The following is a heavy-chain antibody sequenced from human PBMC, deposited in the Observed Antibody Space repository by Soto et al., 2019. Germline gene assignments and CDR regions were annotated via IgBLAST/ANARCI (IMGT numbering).Heavy chain of an antibody. Sequence: EVQLVESGGGLVQRGGSLRLSCAVSGFTFSSYSMNWVRQAPGKGLEWVSYISSSSSTIYYADSVKGRFTISRDNAKNTLYLERNSMRDEDSAVYYCASDLGGCSCGSCYPGWYFDLWGRGTLVTVSS. J-gene: IGHJ2*01. V-gene: IGHV3-48*02. CDR3: ASDLGGCSCGSCYPGWYFDL. CDR1: GFTFSSYS. D-gene: IGHD2-15*01. CDR2: ISSSSSTI.